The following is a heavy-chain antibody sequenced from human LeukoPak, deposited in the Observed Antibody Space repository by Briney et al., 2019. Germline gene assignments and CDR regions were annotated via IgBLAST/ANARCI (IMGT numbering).Heavy chain of an antibody. Sequence: GGSLRLSCAASGFTFSSYAMHWVRQAPGKGLEWVAVISYDGSNKYYADSVRGRFTISRDNSKNTLYLQMNSLRAEDTAVYYCARDGKTFSWFGESNYWGQGTLVTVSS. CDR2: ISYDGSNK. V-gene: IGHV3-30*04. CDR1: GFTFSSYA. D-gene: IGHD3-10*01. J-gene: IGHJ4*02. CDR3: ARDGKTFSWFGESNY.